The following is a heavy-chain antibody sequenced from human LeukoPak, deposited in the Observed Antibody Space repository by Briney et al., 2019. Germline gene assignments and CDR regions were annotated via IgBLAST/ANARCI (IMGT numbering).Heavy chain of an antibody. D-gene: IGHD1-1*01. Sequence: GGSLRLSCATSGFSFSNFWMSWVRQAPGRGLQWVANIHPEGNEKYHVESVKGRSIISRDNARNLLFLQMNGLRVEDTAVYYCARGDDFSGDHWGQGTLVTVSS. V-gene: IGHV3-7*04. CDR1: GFSFSNFW. J-gene: IGHJ4*02. CDR2: IHPEGNEK. CDR3: ARGDDFSGDH.